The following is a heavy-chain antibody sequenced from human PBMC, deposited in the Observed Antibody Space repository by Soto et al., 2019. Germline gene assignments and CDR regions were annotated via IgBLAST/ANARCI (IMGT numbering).Heavy chain of an antibody. Sequence: PGGSLRLSCTASGFTFGDYAMSWFRQAPGKGLEWVGFIRSKAYGGTTEYAASVKGRFTISRDDSKSIAYLQMNSLKTEDTAVYYCTRWPTGDSSGWYGVYDYWGQGTLVTVSS. D-gene: IGHD6-19*01. CDR3: TRWPTGDSSGWYGVYDY. J-gene: IGHJ4*02. CDR2: IRSKAYGGTT. V-gene: IGHV3-49*03. CDR1: GFTFGDYA.